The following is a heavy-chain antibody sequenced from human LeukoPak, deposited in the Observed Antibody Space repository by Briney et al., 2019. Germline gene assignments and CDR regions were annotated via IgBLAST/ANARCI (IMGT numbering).Heavy chain of an antibody. CDR3: ATDLHQYQLLYVLGAV. CDR2: FDPEDCET. D-gene: IGHD2-2*02. CDR1: VYTLTEVS. Sequence: ASVKVSRKVSVYTLTEVSMHWVRQAPGKGLEWMGGFDPEDCETIYAQKFQGRVTMTEDTSTDTAYMELSSLRSEDTAVYYCATDLHQYQLLYVLGAVWGKWTTVTVSS. J-gene: IGHJ6*04. V-gene: IGHV1-24*01.